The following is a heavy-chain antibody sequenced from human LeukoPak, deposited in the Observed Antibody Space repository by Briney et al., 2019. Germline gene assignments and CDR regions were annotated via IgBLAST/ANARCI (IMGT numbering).Heavy chain of an antibody. Sequence: ASVKVSCKVSGYTLTKLSIHWVRQAPGKGLEWMGGFDPEDGETISAQKFQDRLTMTADTSTDTAYMELSSLRSEDTAVYYCATGLTGGPNSKDDYWGQGTLVTVSS. CDR1: GYTLTKLS. J-gene: IGHJ4*02. CDR3: ATGLTGGPNSKDDY. D-gene: IGHD3-9*01. V-gene: IGHV1-24*01. CDR2: FDPEDGET.